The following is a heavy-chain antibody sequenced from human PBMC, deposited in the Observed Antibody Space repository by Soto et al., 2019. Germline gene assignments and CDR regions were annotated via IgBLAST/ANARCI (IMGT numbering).Heavy chain of an antibody. CDR3: ARDSSSWYVMGY. CDR2: INAGNGNT. D-gene: IGHD6-13*01. V-gene: IGHV1-3*01. J-gene: IGHJ4*02. Sequence: GASVKVSCKASGYTFTSYAMHWVRQAPGQRLEWMGWINAGNGNTKYSQKFQGRVTITRDTSASTAYMELSSLRSEDTAVYYCARDSSSWYVMGYWGQGTLVTVSS. CDR1: GYTFTSYA.